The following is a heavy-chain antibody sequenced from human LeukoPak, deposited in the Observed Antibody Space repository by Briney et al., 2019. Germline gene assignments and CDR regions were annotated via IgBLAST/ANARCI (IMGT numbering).Heavy chain of an antibody. V-gene: IGHV6-1*01. CDR1: GDSVSSNSAA. CDR2: TYYRSKWYN. Sequence: SQTLSLTCAISGDSVSSNSAAWDWIRQSPSRGLEWLGRTYYRSKWYNDYAVSVKSRITINPDTSKNQFSLQLNSVTPEDTAVYYCARRTGGIVGATINWFDPWGQGTLVTVSS. CDR3: ARRTGGIVGATINWFDP. D-gene: IGHD1-26*01. J-gene: IGHJ5*02.